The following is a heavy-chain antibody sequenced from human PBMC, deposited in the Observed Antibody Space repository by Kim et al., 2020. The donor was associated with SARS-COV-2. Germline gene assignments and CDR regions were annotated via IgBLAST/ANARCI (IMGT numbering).Heavy chain of an antibody. CDR3: ARGPYDGYSSSTDV. CDR2: INHSGST. D-gene: IGHD6-13*01. Sequence: SETLSLTCAVYGGSFSGYYWSWIRQPPGKGLEWIGEINHSGSTNYNPSLKSRVTISVDTSKNQFSLKLSSVTAADTAVYYCARGPYDGYSSSTDVWGQGTTVTVSS. CDR1: GGSFSGYY. J-gene: IGHJ6*02. V-gene: IGHV4-34*01.